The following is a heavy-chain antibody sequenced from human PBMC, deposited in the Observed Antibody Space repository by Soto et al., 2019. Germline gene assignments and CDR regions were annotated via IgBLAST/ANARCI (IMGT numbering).Heavy chain of an antibody. J-gene: IGHJ4*02. CDR2: ISGSGGST. V-gene: IGHV3-23*01. CDR1: GFTFSSYA. D-gene: IGHD2-2*01. Sequence: GGSLRLSCAASGFTFSSYAMSWVRQAPGKGLEWVSAISGSGGSTYYADSVKGRFTISRDNSKNTLYLQMNSLRAEDTAVYYCAKFGPAAMPYIVATVFDYWGQGTLVTVSS. CDR3: AKFGPAAMPYIVATVFDY.